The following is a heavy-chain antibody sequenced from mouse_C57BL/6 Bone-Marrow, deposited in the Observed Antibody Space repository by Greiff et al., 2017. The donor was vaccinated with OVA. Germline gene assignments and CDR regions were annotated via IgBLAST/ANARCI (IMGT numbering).Heavy chain of an antibody. J-gene: IGHJ4*01. V-gene: IGHV2-2*01. CDR3: ARIMGDYGSRGYAMDY. CDR1: GFSLTSYG. Sequence: QVQLQQSGPGLVQPSQSLSITCTVSGFSLTSYGVHWVRQSPGKGLEWLGVIWSGGSTDYNAAFISRLSISKDNSKSQVFFKMNSLQADDTAIYYCARIMGDYGSRGYAMDYWGQGTSVTVSS. CDR2: IWSGGST. D-gene: IGHD1-1*01.